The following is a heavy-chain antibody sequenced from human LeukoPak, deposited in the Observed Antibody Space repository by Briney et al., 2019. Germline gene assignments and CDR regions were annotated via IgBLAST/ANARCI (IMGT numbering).Heavy chain of an antibody. V-gene: IGHV3-48*01. CDR3: AREILGYCSSTSCYRGYYFDY. D-gene: IGHD2-2*02. J-gene: IGHJ4*02. CDR2: SSSSSSTI. Sequence: GGSLRLSCAASGFTFSSYSMNWVRQAPGKGLEWISYSSSSSSTIYYADSVKGRFTISRDNAKNSLYLQMNSLRAEDTAVYYCAREILGYCSSTSCYRGYYFDYWGQGTLVTVSS. CDR1: GFTFSSYS.